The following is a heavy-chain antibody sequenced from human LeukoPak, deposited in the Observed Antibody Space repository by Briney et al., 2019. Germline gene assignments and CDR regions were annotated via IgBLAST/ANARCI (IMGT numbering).Heavy chain of an antibody. Sequence: GGSLRLSCAASGFTVSRNYMSWVRQAPGKGLEWVSVIYSGGSTYYGDSVKGRFTISRDNSKNTLYLQMNSLRAEDTAVYYCARGGAAAGWCMDVWGQRTTVTVSS. CDR1: GFTVSRNY. CDR2: IYSGGST. CDR3: ARGGAAAGWCMDV. D-gene: IGHD6-13*01. V-gene: IGHV3-66*02. J-gene: IGHJ6*02.